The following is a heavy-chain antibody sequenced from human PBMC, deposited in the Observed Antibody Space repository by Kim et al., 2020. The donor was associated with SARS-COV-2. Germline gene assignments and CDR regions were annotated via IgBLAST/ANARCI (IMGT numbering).Heavy chain of an antibody. CDR3: ARLGYHNYYYYGMDV. Sequence: SETLSLTCTVSGGSISSYYWSWIRQPPGKGLEWIGYIYYSGSTNYNPSLKSRVTISVDTSKNQFSLKLSSVTAADTAVYYCARLGYHNYYYYGMDVWGQGTTVTVSS. CDR2: IYYSGST. CDR1: GGSISSYY. J-gene: IGHJ6*02. V-gene: IGHV4-59*08. D-gene: IGHD5-18*01.